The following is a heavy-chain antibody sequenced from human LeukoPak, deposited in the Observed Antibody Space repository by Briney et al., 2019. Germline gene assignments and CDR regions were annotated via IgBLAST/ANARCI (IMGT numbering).Heavy chain of an antibody. Sequence: NSGGSTYYADSVKGRFTISRDNAKNSLYLQMNSLRAEDTAVYYCARATANSINFDYWGQGTLVTVSS. CDR3: ARATANSINFDY. CDR2: NSGGST. D-gene: IGHD5-18*01. J-gene: IGHJ4*02. V-gene: IGHV3-48*01.